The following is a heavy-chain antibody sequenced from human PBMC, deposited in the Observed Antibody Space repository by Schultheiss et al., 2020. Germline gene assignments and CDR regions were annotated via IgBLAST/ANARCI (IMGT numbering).Heavy chain of an antibody. V-gene: IGHV1-3*01. D-gene: IGHD3-16*02. CDR3: ARGHLTYRCASRFGAFDI. J-gene: IGHJ3*02. CDR2: INAGNGNT. CDR1: GYTFTSYA. Sequence: ASVKVSCKASGYTFTSYAMHWVRQAPGQRLEWMGWINAGNGNTNYAQKLQGRVTMTRNTSISTAYMELSSLRSEDTAVYYCARGHLTYRCASRFGAFDIWGQGTMVTVSS.